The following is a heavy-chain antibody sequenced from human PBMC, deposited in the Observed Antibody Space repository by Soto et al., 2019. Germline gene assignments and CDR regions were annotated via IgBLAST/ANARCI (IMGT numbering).Heavy chain of an antibody. CDR3: AKDPGYNYDFWSGYFDY. CDR2: ISYDGSNK. Sequence: GSLGLACAASGSTFSSYGMHWVRQAPGKGLEWVAVISYDGSNKYYADSVKGRFTISRDNSKNTLYLQMNSLRAEDTAVYYCAKDPGYNYDFWSGYFDYWGQGTLVTVYS. D-gene: IGHD3-3*01. V-gene: IGHV3-30*18. CDR1: GSTFSSYG. J-gene: IGHJ4*02.